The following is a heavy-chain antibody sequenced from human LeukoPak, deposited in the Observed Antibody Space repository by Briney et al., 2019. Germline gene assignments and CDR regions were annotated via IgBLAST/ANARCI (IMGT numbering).Heavy chain of an antibody. V-gene: IGHV4-59*01. CDR2: MSHSGST. CDR1: GGSISTNY. J-gene: IGHJ4*02. Sequence: SETLSLVCSVSGGSISTNYWTWIRQPPGKGLEWIGFMSHSGSTEYNPSLESRVSFSLDESNNEFSLNLESVTAADTALYFCARYKGFRTSGGPFDLWGQGTLVTVSS. CDR3: ARYKGFRTSGGPFDL. D-gene: IGHD2-8*01.